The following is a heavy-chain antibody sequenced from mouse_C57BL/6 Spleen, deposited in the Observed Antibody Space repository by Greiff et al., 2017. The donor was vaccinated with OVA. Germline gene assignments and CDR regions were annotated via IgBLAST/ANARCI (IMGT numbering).Heavy chain of an antibody. Sequence: VQLQQSGAELVRPGASVTLSCKASGYTFTDYEMHWVKQTPVHGLEWIGAIDPETGGTAYNQKFKGKAILTADKSSSTAYMELRSLTSEDSAVYYCTRSGPPFYYGSRDYAMDYWGQGTSVTVSS. D-gene: IGHD1-1*01. CDR1: GYTFTDYE. V-gene: IGHV1-15*01. J-gene: IGHJ4*01. CDR3: TRSGPPFYYGSRDYAMDY. CDR2: IDPETGGT.